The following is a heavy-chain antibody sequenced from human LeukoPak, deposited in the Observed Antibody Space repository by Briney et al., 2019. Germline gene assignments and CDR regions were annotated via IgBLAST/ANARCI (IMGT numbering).Heavy chain of an antibody. CDR3: AAELYSGIFGRCCSFAY. V-gene: IGHV4-34*01. Sequence: SETLSLTCAVYGGSFSGYYWSWIRQPPGKGLEWIGEINHSGSTNYNPSLKSRVTISVDTSKNQFSLKLSSVTAADTAVYYCAAELYSGIFGRCCSFAYWGQGTLVTVSS. J-gene: IGHJ4*02. D-gene: IGHD1-26*01. CDR2: INHSGST. CDR1: GGSFSGYY.